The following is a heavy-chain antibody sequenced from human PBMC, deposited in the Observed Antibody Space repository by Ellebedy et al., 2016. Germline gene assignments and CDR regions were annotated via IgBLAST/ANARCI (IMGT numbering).Heavy chain of an antibody. CDR1: GFTVSSNY. V-gene: IGHV3-53*01. CDR2: ISAGSDII. CDR3: RHGHYADY. D-gene: IGHD3/OR15-3a*01. J-gene: IGHJ4*02. Sequence: GESLKISXAASGFTVSSNYMSWVRQAPGKGLEWVSTISAGSDIIRFADSVKGRFTVSRDNSKNTVYLQMNNVRAEDTAMYYCRHGHYADYWGQGTLVTVSS.